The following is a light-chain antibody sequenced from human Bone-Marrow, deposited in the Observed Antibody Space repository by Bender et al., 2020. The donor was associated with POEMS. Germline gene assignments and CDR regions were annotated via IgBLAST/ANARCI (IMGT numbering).Light chain of an antibody. Sequence: ARITCSGDDLGDKYVAWSQQKPGQSPVLVISQDTKRPSGIPERFSGSNSGNTATLTISGTQAMDEADYYCQAWDTYSVIFGGGTKLTVL. CDR2: QDT. J-gene: IGLJ2*01. CDR3: QAWDTYSVI. V-gene: IGLV3-1*01. CDR1: DLGDKY.